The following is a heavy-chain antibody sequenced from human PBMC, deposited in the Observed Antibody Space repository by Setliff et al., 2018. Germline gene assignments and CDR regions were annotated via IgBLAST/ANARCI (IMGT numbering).Heavy chain of an antibody. CDR2: VHYSGDS. J-gene: IGHJ4*02. CDR1: DVSISGYY. Sequence: SETLSLTCTVSDVSISGYYWSWIRQPPGKGLEWIGYVHYSGDSNYNPSLKSRVTMSVDTSKDQFSLNLRSVTAADTAVYYCARGLNTESWTPLYWSPGTRVTVSS. CDR3: ARGLNTESWTPLY. D-gene: IGHD2-15*01. V-gene: IGHV4-59*01.